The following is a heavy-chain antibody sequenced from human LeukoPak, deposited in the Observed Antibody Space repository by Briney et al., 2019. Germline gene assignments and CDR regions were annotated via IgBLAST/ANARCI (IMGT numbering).Heavy chain of an antibody. CDR3: ARDWYHAFDF. CDR1: GFSFSNTW. Sequence: GGSLRLSCAASGFSFSNTWMNWVRQAPGKGLEWVARIKSKNAGGTTDYAAPVKGRFTISRDDSKNMVYLQLCSLKTEDTGVYYCARDWYHAFDFWGQGTMVTVSS. J-gene: IGHJ3*01. D-gene: IGHD3-9*01. V-gene: IGHV3-15*07. CDR2: IKSKNAGGTT.